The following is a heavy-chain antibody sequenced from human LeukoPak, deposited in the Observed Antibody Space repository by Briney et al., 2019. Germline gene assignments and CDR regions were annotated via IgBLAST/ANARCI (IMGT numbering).Heavy chain of an antibody. D-gene: IGHD6-6*01. CDR3: ATTKYSSSSPPDY. CDR1: GFIFSSYT. Sequence: GSLRLSCAASGFIFSSYTMSWVRQAPGKGLEWIGEINHSGSTNYNPSLKSRVTISIDTSKNQFSLKLSSVTAADTAVYYCATTKYSSSSPPDYWGQGTLVTVSS. CDR2: INHSGST. J-gene: IGHJ4*02. V-gene: IGHV4-34*08.